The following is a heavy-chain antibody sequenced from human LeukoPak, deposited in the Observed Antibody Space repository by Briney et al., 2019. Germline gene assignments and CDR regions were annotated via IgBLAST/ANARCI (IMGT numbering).Heavy chain of an antibody. V-gene: IGHV5-51*01. J-gene: IGHJ5*02. CDR1: GYSFTTYW. D-gene: IGHD3-10*01. CDR3: ARFSTVRDNWFDP. Sequence: PGESLKISCKGSGYSFTTYWIGWVRQMPGKGLEWMGIIYPGDSDTRYSPSFQGQVTISVDKSITTAYLQWSSLKASDTAMYYCARFSTVRDNWFDPWGKGTLVTVSS. CDR2: IYPGDSDT.